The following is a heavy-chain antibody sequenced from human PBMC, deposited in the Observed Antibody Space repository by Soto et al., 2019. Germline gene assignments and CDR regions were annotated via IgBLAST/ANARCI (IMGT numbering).Heavy chain of an antibody. CDR3: ARNRGGSSWYGYYYGMDV. CDR2: IWYDGSNK. D-gene: IGHD6-13*01. J-gene: IGHJ6*02. V-gene: IGHV3-33*01. Sequence: QVQLVESGGGVVQPGRSLRLSCAASGFSFSTYGMHWVRQTPGNGLEWVAVIWYDGSNKYYGDSVKGRFTISRDNSKNTLYQQRNSLRAEDTAVYYCARNRGGSSWYGYYYGMDVWGQGTKVTVSS. CDR1: GFSFSTYG.